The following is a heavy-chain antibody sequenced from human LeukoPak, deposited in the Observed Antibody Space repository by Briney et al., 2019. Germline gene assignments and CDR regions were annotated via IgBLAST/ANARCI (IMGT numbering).Heavy chain of an antibody. J-gene: IGHJ6*02. CDR2: IWYDGSNK. CDR3: TRDSPYYDFWSGYPHQPMDV. CDR1: GFTFRNHG. V-gene: IGHV3-33*01. D-gene: IGHD3-3*01. Sequence: GGSLRLSCAASGFTFRNHGMYWVRQAPGKGLEWVAVIWYDGSNKYYTDSVKGRFIISRDNAKNSLYLQMSNLRAEDTAVYYCTRDSPYYDFWSGYPHQPMDVWGQGTTVTVSS.